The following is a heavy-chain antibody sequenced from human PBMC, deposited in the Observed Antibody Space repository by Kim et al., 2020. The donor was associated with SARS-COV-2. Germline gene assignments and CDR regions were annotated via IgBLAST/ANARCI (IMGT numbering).Heavy chain of an antibody. V-gene: IGHV1-2*02. CDR3: ARDRYDSSGYKAFDI. CDR1: GYTFTGYY. D-gene: IGHD3-22*01. J-gene: IGHJ3*02. Sequence: ASVKVSCKASGYTFTGYYMHWVRQAPGQGLEWMGWINPNSGGTNYAQKFQGRVTMTRDTSISTAYMELSRLRSDDTAVYYCARDRYDSSGYKAFDIWGQGTMVTVSS. CDR2: INPNSGGT.